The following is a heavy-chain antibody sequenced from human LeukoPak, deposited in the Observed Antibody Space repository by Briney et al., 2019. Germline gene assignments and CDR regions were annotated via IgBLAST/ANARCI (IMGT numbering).Heavy chain of an antibody. CDR3: ARVGYYDSSGYYWD. CDR1: GGSISSGSYY. V-gene: IGHV4-61*02. J-gene: IGHJ4*02. Sequence: SGTLSLTCTVSGGSISSGSYYWSWIRQPAGKGLEWIGRIYTSGSTNYNPSLKSRVTISVDTSKNQFSLKLSSVTAADTAVYYCARVGYYDSSGYYWDWGQGTLVTVSS. D-gene: IGHD3-22*01. CDR2: IYTSGST.